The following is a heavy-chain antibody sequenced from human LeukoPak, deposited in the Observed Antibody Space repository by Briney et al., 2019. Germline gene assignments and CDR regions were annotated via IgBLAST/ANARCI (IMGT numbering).Heavy chain of an antibody. Sequence: ASVKVSCKASGYTFTGYYMHWVRQAPGQGLEWMGWINPNSGGTNYAQKFQGRVTMTGDTSISTAYMELSRLRSDDTAVYYCARDPTTVTTLYYFDYWGQGTLVTVSS. D-gene: IGHD4-17*01. CDR3: ARDPTTVTTLYYFDY. CDR2: INPNSGGT. CDR1: GYTFTGYY. V-gene: IGHV1-2*02. J-gene: IGHJ4*02.